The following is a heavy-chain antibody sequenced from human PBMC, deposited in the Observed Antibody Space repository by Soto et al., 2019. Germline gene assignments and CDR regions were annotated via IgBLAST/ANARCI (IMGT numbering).Heavy chain of an antibody. CDR3: AKRRGSDPVLGGPIPHGLDV. Sequence: QVQLVESGGGVVQPGRSLRLSCAASGFMFRVYGMHWVRQAPGKGPEWVAVISSDGRSEFYADPVKGRFTISRDNPKSTVFLQMNSLRPEDTAIYYCAKRRGSDPVLGGPIPHGLDVWGRGTTVTVSS. V-gene: IGHV3-30*18. CDR1: GFMFRVYG. D-gene: IGHD3-16*01. CDR2: ISSDGRSE. J-gene: IGHJ6*02.